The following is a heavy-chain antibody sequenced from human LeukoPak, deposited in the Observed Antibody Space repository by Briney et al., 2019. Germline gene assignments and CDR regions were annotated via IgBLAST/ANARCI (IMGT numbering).Heavy chain of an antibody. CDR2: IYYSGST. V-gene: IGHV4-59*08. J-gene: IGHJ4*02. Sequence: SETLSLTCTDSGGSISSYYWSWIRQPPGKGLEWIGYIYYSGSTNYNPSLKSRVTISVDTSKNQFSLKLSSVTAADTAVYYCARRTQWPYYFDYWGQGTLVTVSS. CDR1: GGSISSYY. CDR3: ARRTQWPYYFDY. D-gene: IGHD6-19*01.